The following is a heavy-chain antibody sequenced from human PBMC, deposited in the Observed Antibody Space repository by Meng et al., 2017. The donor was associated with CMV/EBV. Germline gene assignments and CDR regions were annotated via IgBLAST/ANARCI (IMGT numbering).Heavy chain of an antibody. CDR2: IRSKTDGGTS. J-gene: IGHJ5*02. D-gene: IGHD1-14*01. CDR1: FSFSNAW. CDR3: TREATLDRNYYWFDP. Sequence: FSFSNAWMSWVRQAPGKGLGWVGRIRSKTDGGTSDYPVSVKGRFTISRDDSKNKLYLQINSLETEDTAVYYCTREATLDRNYYWFDPWGQGTLVTVSS. V-gene: IGHV3-15*01.